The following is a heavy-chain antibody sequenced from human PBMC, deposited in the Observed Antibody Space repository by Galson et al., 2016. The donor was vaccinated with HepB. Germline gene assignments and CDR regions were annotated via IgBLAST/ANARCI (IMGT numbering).Heavy chain of an antibody. CDR2: FDPEDGNR. Sequence: SVKVSCKVSGNNLRELSIHWVREVPGKGLEWMGGFDPEDGNRVYAPKFQGRVTMTEDKSTNTAYMELSSLKSGDTAVYFCAGSPFDYIGGSHRNNWLDPWGQGTPVIVSS. CDR1: GNNLRELS. V-gene: IGHV1-24*01. CDR3: AGSPFDYIGGSHRNNWLDP. J-gene: IGHJ5*02. D-gene: IGHD3-16*02.